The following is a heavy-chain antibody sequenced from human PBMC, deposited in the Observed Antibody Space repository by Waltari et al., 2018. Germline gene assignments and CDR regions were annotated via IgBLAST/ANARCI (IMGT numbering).Heavy chain of an antibody. V-gene: IGHV1-24*01. CDR1: GYTLTELS. CDR3: ARSGGSGSYYKFDY. J-gene: IGHJ4*02. CDR2: FDPEDGET. D-gene: IGHD3-10*01. Sequence: QVQLVQSGAEVKKPGASVKVSCKVSGYTLTELSMHWVRQAPGKGLEWMGGFDPEDGETIYAQKFQGRVTITADESTSTAYMELSSLRSEDTAVYYCARSGGSGSYYKFDYWGQGTLVTVP.